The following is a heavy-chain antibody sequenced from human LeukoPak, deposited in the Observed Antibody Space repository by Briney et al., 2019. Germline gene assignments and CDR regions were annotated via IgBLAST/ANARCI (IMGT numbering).Heavy chain of an antibody. Sequence: SETLSLTCTVSGGSISSNKYYWGWIRQPPGKGLEWIGSIYYSGSTYYNPTLKSRVTIFVDTSKNQFSLKLSSVTAADTAVYYCATLYSGGYQGLDIWGQGTMVTVSS. J-gene: IGHJ3*02. V-gene: IGHV4-39*01. CDR3: ATLYSGGYQGLDI. CDR2: IYYSGST. D-gene: IGHD1-26*01. CDR1: GGSISSNKYY.